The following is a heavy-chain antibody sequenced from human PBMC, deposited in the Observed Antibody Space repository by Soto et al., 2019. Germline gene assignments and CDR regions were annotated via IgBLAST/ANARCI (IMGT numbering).Heavy chain of an antibody. D-gene: IGHD2-15*01. CDR3: ARHWDSGYCSGGSCYVCDY. CDR2: IYPGDSDT. Sequence: GESLKISCKGSGYSFTSYWIGWVRQMPGKGLEWMGIIYPGDSDTRYSPSFQGQVTISADKSISTAYLQWSSLKASDTAMYYCARHWDSGYCSGGSCYVCDYWGQGTLVTVSS. V-gene: IGHV5-51*01. J-gene: IGHJ4*02. CDR1: GYSFTSYW.